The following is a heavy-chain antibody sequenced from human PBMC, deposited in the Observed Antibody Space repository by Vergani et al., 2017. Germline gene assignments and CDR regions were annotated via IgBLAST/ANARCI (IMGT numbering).Heavy chain of an antibody. D-gene: IGHD1-1*01. CDR2: ISYDGSIK. CDR3: AKVATGTTSYYYYYMDV. V-gene: IGHV3-30*18. Sequence: QVQLVESGGGVVQPGRSLRLSCAASGFTFSSYRMHWVRQAPGKGLELVAVISYDGSIKYYADSVKGRFTISRDNSKNTLYLRMNSLRAEDTAVYFCAKVATGTTSYYYYYMDVWRKGTTVTVSS. J-gene: IGHJ6*03. CDR1: GFTFSSYR.